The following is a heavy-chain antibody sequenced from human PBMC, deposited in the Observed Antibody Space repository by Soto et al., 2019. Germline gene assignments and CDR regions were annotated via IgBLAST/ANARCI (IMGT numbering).Heavy chain of an antibody. CDR3: ARLMVAATHYYYYYGMDV. D-gene: IGHD2-15*01. J-gene: IGHJ6*02. Sequence: GGSLRLSCAASGFTFSSYGMHWVRQAPGKGLEWVAVISYDGSNKYYADSVKGRFTISRDNSKNTLYLQMNSLRAEDTAVYYCARLMVAATHYYYYYGMDVWGQGTTVTVSS. CDR1: GFTFSSYG. CDR2: ISYDGSNK. V-gene: IGHV3-30*03.